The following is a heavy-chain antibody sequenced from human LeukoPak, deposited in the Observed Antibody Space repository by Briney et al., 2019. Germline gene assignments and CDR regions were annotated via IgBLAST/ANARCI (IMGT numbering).Heavy chain of an antibody. D-gene: IGHD2-2*01. Sequence: GGFLRLSCAASGFTFSSYAMNWVRQAPGKGLEWVSAISGSGASTYYADSVKGRFTISRDNSKNTLYLQMNSLRAEDTAVYYCAKALGGYCSTTSCYFYYGMDVWGQGTTVTVSS. V-gene: IGHV3-23*01. CDR2: ISGSGAST. J-gene: IGHJ6*02. CDR1: GFTFSSYA. CDR3: AKALGGYCSTTSCYFYYGMDV.